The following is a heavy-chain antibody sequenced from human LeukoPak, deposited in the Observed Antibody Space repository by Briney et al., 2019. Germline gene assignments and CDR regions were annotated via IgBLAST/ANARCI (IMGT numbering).Heavy chain of an antibody. Sequence: SETLSLTCSVSGGSISTYYWSWIRQPPGKGLEWIGYIYYSGSTNYNPSLKSRVSISVDTSKNQFSLKLSSVTAADTAVYYCARARSYYDFWSGSRTRYYFDYWGQGTLVTVSS. CDR2: IYYSGST. J-gene: IGHJ4*02. CDR1: GGSISTYY. CDR3: ARARSYYDFWSGSRTRYYFDY. V-gene: IGHV4-59*01. D-gene: IGHD3-3*01.